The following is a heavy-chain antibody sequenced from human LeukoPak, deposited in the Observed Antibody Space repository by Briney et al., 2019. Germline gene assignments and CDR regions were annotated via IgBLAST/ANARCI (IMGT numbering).Heavy chain of an antibody. Sequence: SQTLSLTCAISGDSVSSNTAAWNWIRLSPSRGLEWLGRTYYWSKWYHDYAVSVISRITINPDTSKNQFSLQLNSVTPEDAAVYYCARGKKDSGSYYPHPFDYWGQGTPVTVSS. J-gene: IGHJ4*02. CDR1: GDSVSSNTAA. CDR2: TYYWSKWYH. V-gene: IGHV6-1*01. CDR3: ARGKKDSGSYYPHPFDY. D-gene: IGHD1-26*01.